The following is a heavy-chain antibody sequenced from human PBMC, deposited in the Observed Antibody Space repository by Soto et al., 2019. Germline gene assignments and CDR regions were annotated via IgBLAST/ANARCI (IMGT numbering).Heavy chain of an antibody. CDR1: GYPFSSYP. J-gene: IGHJ4*01. D-gene: IGHD3-22*01. V-gene: IGHV1-3*01. CDR2: MNACNGDT. Sequence: ASVEVSFKASGYPFSSYPMHWVRQAPGQRLEWMGWMNACNGDTKYSQKFHGRVTITRDTSAITAYMDLSSLRSEDTAVYYCLRDWTHYASSGPGDYWGHGTLVTVSS. CDR3: LRDWTHYASSGPGDY.